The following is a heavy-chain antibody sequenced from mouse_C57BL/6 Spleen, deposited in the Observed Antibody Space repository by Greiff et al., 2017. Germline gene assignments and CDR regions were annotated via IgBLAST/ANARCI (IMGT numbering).Heavy chain of an antibody. CDR1: GYTFTSYW. Sequence: VQLQQSGAELAKPGASVTLSCKASGYTFTSYWLHWVKQRPGQGLEWIGYINPSSGYTKYNQKFKDKATLTADKSSSTAYMQLSSLTYEDSAVYYCARSHYSNYFDYWGQGTTLTVSA. CDR3: ARSHYSNYFDY. J-gene: IGHJ2*01. CDR2: INPSSGYT. V-gene: IGHV1-7*01. D-gene: IGHD2-5*01.